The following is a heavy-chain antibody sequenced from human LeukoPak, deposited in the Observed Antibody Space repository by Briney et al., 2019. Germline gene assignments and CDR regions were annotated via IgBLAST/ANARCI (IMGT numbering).Heavy chain of an antibody. CDR2: ISSSRSYI. CDR3: ARSAERRGERYSFDY. D-gene: IGHD3-16*01. Sequence: GGSLRLSCTASGFTFSTYSMNWVRQAPGKGLEWVSSISSSRSYIYYADSVKGRFTISRDNAKNSLYLQMNSLRAEDTAVYYCARSAERRGERYSFDYWGQGTLVTVSS. J-gene: IGHJ4*01. V-gene: IGHV3-21*01. CDR1: GFTFSTYS.